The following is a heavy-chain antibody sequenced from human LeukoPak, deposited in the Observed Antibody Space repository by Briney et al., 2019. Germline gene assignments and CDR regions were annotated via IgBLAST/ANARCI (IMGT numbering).Heavy chain of an antibody. V-gene: IGHV3-30*04. CDR2: ISYDGSNK. CDR1: GFTFSSYA. Sequence: GGSLRLSCAASGFTFSSYAMHRVRQAPGKGLEWVAVISYDGSNKYYADSVKGRFTISRDNSKNTLYLQMNSLRAEDTAVYYCASNLGSYDYWGQGTLVTVSS. D-gene: IGHD1-26*01. J-gene: IGHJ4*02. CDR3: ASNLGSYDY.